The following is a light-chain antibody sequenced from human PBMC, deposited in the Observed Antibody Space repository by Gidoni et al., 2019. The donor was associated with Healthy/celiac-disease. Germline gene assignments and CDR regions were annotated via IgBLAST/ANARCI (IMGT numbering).Light chain of an antibody. Sequence: IVLTQSPATLSLSPGERATLSCRASQSVSSYLAWYQQKPGQAPRLLIYDASNRATGIPARFSGSGSGTEFTLTISSREPEDFAVYYCQQRSNWPTFGGGTKVEIK. CDR2: DAS. CDR3: QQRSNWPT. V-gene: IGKV3-11*01. CDR1: QSVSSY. J-gene: IGKJ4*01.